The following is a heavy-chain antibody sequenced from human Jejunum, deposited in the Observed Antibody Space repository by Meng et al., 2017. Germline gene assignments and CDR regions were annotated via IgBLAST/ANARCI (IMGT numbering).Heavy chain of an antibody. J-gene: IGHJ4*02. Sequence: VHLQESGPGMVKPSGTLSPTCEVSGDSISSTNWWDWLRQPPGKGLEWIGEIYHSGRTNFNPSLESRVTISVDESKNQFSLTLNSVTAADTAVYYCARGVGDIRVGFDYWGQGILVTVSS. CDR1: GDSISSTNW. V-gene: IGHV4-4*02. D-gene: IGHD5-12*01. CDR3: ARGVGDIRVGFDY. CDR2: IYHSGRT.